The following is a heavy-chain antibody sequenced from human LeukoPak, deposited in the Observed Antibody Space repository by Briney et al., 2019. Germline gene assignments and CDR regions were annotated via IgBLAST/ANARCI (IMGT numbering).Heavy chain of an antibody. CDR1: GFTFSNYC. CDR3: ARDRGGYEFFDY. D-gene: IGHD5-12*01. Sequence: GGSLRLSCAASGFTFSNYCMNWVRQAPGKGLEWVSYISTRSGTIYYTDSVKGRFTISRDNAKNSLYLQMNSLGDEDTAVYYCARDRGGYEFFDYWGQGILVTVSS. CDR2: ISTRSGTI. J-gene: IGHJ4*02. V-gene: IGHV3-48*02.